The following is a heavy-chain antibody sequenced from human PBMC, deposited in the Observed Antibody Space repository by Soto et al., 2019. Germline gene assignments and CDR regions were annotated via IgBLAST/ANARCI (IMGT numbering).Heavy chain of an antibody. CDR1: GFTFSNAW. V-gene: IGHV3-15*01. J-gene: IGHJ4*02. CDR3: TTVLGYCSSTSCYQIFDY. CDR2: IKSKTDGGTT. Sequence: EVQLVESGGGLVKPGGSLRLSCAASGFTFSNAWMSWVRQAPGKGLEWVGRIKSKTDGGTTDYAAPVKGRFTISRDNSKNTLNLQMNSLKTETTAVFYCTTVLGYCSSTSCYQIFDYWGQGPLFTVSS. D-gene: IGHD2-2*01.